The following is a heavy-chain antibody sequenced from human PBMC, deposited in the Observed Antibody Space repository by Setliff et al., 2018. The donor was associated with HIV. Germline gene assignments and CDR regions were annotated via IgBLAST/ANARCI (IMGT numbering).Heavy chain of an antibody. D-gene: IGHD5-12*01. CDR1: GYTFTSYD. CDR2: MNPNSGNT. V-gene: IGHV1-8*02. J-gene: IGHJ4*02. CDR3: ARVIGYFSGYNYGDY. Sequence: ASVKVSCKASGYTFTSYDINWVRQAPGQGLEWMGWMNPNSGNTGYARKFQGRITMTRNTSITTAYMELSSLGSEDTAVYYCARVIGYFSGYNYGDYWGQGTLVTVSS.